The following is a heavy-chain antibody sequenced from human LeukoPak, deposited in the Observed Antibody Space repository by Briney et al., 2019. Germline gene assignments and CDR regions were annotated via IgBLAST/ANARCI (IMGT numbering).Heavy chain of an antibody. Sequence: GGSLRLSCAASGFTISSYSMNWVRQAPGKGLEWVSSISSSSSYIFYADSVKGRFTISRDNAKNSLYLQMNSLRAEDTAVYYCARGQTEYNSSGSDYWGQGTLVIVSS. J-gene: IGHJ4*02. CDR2: ISSSSSYI. D-gene: IGHD6-6*01. V-gene: IGHV3-21*01. CDR3: ARGQTEYNSSGSDY. CDR1: GFTISSYS.